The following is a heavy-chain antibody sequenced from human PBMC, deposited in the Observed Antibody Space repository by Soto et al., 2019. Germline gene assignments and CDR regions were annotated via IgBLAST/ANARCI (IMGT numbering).Heavy chain of an antibody. CDR2: TYYRSKWYN. Sequence: SQTLSLTCAISGDSVSSNSAAWNWIRQSPSRGLEWLGRTYYRSKWYNDYAVSVKSRITINPDTSKNQFSLQLNSVTPEDTAVYYCARDQGWNYASRYYYYGMDVWGQGTTVTVSS. J-gene: IGHJ6*02. CDR3: ARDQGWNYASRYYYYGMDV. D-gene: IGHD3-10*01. V-gene: IGHV6-1*01. CDR1: GDSVSSNSAA.